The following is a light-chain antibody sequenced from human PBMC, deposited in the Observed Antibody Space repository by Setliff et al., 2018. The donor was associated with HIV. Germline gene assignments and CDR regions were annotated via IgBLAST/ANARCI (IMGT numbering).Light chain of an antibody. CDR3: SSYTSSSTQV. CDR1: SSDVGSYNS. V-gene: IGLV2-14*01. CDR2: EVS. J-gene: IGLJ1*01. Sequence: QSVLTQPASVSGSPGQSITISCTGTSSDVGSYNSVSWFQQHPGKAPKLMIYEVSDRPSGVSNRFSGSKSGNTASLTISGLQAEDEADYYCSSYTSSSTQVFGTGTKVTVL.